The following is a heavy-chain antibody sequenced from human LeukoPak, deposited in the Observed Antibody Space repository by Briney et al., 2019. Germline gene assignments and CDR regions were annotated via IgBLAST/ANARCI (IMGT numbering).Heavy chain of an antibody. J-gene: IGHJ4*02. D-gene: IGHD2-15*01. Sequence: GGSLRLSCAASGFTVSSNYMSWVRQAPGKGLEWVSVIYSGGSTYYADSVKGRFTISRDNSKNTLYLQMNGLRAEDTAVYYCARDSRRILPSDWGQGPLVTVSS. CDR1: GFTVSSNY. CDR3: ARDSRRILPSD. V-gene: IGHV3-66*01. CDR2: IYSGGST.